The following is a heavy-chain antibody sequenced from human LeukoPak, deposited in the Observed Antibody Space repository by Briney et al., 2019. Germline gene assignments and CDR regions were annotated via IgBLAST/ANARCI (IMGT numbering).Heavy chain of an antibody. J-gene: IGHJ5*02. CDR3: ARENSRPYNWFDP. Sequence: TGGSLRLSCAASGFTFSSYTMHWVRQAPGKGLEWVSYISSSSSTIYYADSVKGRFTISRDNAKNSLYLQMNSLRAEDTAVYYCARENSRPYNWFDPWGQGTLVTVSS. V-gene: IGHV3-48*01. CDR2: ISSSSSTI. D-gene: IGHD1-7*01. CDR1: GFTFSSYT.